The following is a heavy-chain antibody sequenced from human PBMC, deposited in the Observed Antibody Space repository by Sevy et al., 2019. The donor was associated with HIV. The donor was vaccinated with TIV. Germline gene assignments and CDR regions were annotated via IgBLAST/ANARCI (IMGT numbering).Heavy chain of an antibody. Sequence: GGSLRLSCAASGFTFSSYAMSWVRQAPGKGLEWVSGNSGSGGSTYYADSVKGRFTISRDNSKNTLYIQIDSLRAGDTAVYYCAKDTKPRLWASYYFDYCGQGTLVTVSS. D-gene: IGHD7-27*01. CDR3: AKDTKPRLWASYYFDY. J-gene: IGHJ4*02. V-gene: IGHV3-23*01. CDR1: GFTFSSYA. CDR2: NSGSGGST.